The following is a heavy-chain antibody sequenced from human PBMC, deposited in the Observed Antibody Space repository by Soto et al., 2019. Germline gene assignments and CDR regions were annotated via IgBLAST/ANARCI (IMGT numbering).Heavy chain of an antibody. V-gene: IGHV3-49*03. CDR2: IRSKSFCGTT. CDR3: TRRQYVDY. J-gene: IGHJ4*02. CDR1: GFTFGEYA. Sequence: GGSLRLSCTASGFTFGEYAMSWFRQAPGKGLEWVGYIRSKSFCGTTEYAASVKGRFTISRDDSKSIAYLQMDSLETEDTAVYYCTRRQYVDYWGQGT. D-gene: IGHD2-2*01.